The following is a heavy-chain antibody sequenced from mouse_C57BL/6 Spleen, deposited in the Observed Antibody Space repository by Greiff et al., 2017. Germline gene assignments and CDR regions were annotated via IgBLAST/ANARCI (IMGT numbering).Heavy chain of an antibody. CDR3: ARNAYFDY. CDR1: GYTFTSYW. V-gene: IGHV1-69*01. CDR2: IDPSDSYT. J-gene: IGHJ2*01. Sequence: QVQLKQSGAELVMPGASVKLSCKASGYTFTSYWMHWVKQRPGQGLEWIGEIDPSDSYTNYNQKFKGKSTLTVDKSSSTAYMQLSSLTSEDSAVYYCARNAYFDYWGQGTTLTVSS.